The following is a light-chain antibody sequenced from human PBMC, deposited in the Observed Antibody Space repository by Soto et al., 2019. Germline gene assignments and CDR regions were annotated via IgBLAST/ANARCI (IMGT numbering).Light chain of an antibody. CDR3: HQYDTYPIT. CDR2: GAS. V-gene: IGKV1-16*01. J-gene: IGKJ4*01. CDR1: QVVGNY. Sequence: DIRLTQFPSSLSASVGDRVTITCRASQVVGNYLACFQQKPGKAPQSLIYGASRLQSGAPSRFSGSGSGTDFTLTITCLQPEDFATYYCHQYDTYPITFGGGTKVEI.